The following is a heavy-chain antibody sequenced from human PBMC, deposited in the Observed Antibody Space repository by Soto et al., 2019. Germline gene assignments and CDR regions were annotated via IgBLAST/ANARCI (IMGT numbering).Heavy chain of an antibody. CDR1: GSTFSAYG. CDR3: AKVDILTGYMGPGY. D-gene: IGHD3-9*01. V-gene: IGHV3-30*18. J-gene: IGHJ4*02. Sequence: PGGSLRLSCAASGSTFSAYGMHWVRQAPGKGLEWVAVISYDGNNKYYADSVQGRFTISRDNSKNTLYLQMNSLRAEDTAVYYCAKVDILTGYMGPGYWGQGTLVTVSS. CDR2: ISYDGNNK.